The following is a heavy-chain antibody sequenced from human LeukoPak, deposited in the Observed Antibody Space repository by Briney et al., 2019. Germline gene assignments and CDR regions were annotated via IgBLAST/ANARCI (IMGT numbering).Heavy chain of an antibody. D-gene: IGHD2-21*02. Sequence: ASVKVSCKASGYTFTSYYMHWVRQAPGQGPEWMGIINPSGGSTSYAQKFQGRVTMTRDTSTSTVYMELSSLRSEDTAVYYCARDPVVVTAITDQNWFDPWGQGTLVTVSS. CDR2: INPSGGST. V-gene: IGHV1-46*01. CDR3: ARDPVVVTAITDQNWFDP. CDR1: GYTFTSYY. J-gene: IGHJ5*02.